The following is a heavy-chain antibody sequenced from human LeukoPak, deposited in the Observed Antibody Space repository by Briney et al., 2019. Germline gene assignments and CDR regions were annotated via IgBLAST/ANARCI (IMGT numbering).Heavy chain of an antibody. CDR3: ARGSGGSGSYTIPDY. D-gene: IGHD3-10*01. CDR1: GYTFTGYY. J-gene: IGHJ4*02. CDR2: INPNSGGT. Sequence: ASVKVSCKASGYTFTGYYMHWVRQAPGQGLEWMGWINPNSGGTNYAQKLQGRVTMTRDTSISTAYMELSRLRSDDTAVYYCARGSGGSGSYTIPDYWGQGTLVTVSS. V-gene: IGHV1-2*02.